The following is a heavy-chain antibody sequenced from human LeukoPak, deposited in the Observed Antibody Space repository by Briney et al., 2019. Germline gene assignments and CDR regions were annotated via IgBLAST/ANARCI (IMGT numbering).Heavy chain of an antibody. V-gene: IGHV3-49*04. D-gene: IGHD5-18*01. CDR3: TGGPIQLWRYYGMDV. Sequence: GRSLRLSCTASGFTFCDHAMSWVRRAPGKGLEWVGFIRSKAYGGTTEYAASVEGRFTISRDDSKNIAYLQMNSLKTEDTAVYYCTGGPIQLWRYYGMDVWGQGTTVIVSS. CDR2: IRSKAYGGTT. J-gene: IGHJ6*02. CDR1: GFTFCDHA.